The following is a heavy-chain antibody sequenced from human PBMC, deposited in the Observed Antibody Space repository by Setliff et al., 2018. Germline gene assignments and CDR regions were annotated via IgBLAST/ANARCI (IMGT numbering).Heavy chain of an antibody. CDR2: IYPGNADT. D-gene: IGHD3-22*01. V-gene: IGHV5-51*06. Sequence: GESLKISCKGSGYSFTDYWIAWVRQTPGKGLEWMGTIYPGNADTRYNPSLKSRVSISVDTSKNQFSLKLSSVTAADTAVYYCARESRYYYDNLGTLDYWGQGTLVTVSS. CDR1: GYSFTDYW. J-gene: IGHJ4*02. CDR3: ARESRYYYDNLGTLDY.